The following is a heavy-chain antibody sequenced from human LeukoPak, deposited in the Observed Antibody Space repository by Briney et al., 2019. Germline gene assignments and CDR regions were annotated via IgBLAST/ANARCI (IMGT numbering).Heavy chain of an antibody. CDR2: INNDGSNT. CDR3: ARPSVAGPYFDF. CDR1: GFTFITYW. V-gene: IGHV3-74*01. J-gene: IGHJ4*02. Sequence: GGSLRLSCAASGFTFITYWMHWVRQAPGKGLVWVSRINNDGSNTNYADSVKGRFTISRDNAKNALYLQMNSLRAEDTAVYYCARPSVAGPYFDFWGQGTLVTASS. D-gene: IGHD6-19*01.